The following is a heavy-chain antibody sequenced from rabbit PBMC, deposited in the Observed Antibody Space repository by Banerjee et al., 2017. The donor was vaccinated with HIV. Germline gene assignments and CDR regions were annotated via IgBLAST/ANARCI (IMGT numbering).Heavy chain of an antibody. D-gene: IGHD6-1*01. CDR3: ARDWEYAGYAGYGYANL. CDR2: IYAGSSGST. V-gene: IGHV1S40*01. J-gene: IGHJ4*01. Sequence: QSLEESGGDLVKPGASLTLTCTASGFSFSSSYYMCWVRQAPGKGLEWIACIYAGSSGSTYYASWAKGRFTISKTSSTTVTLQMTSLTAADTATYFCARDWEYAGYAGYGYANLWGPGTLVTDS. CDR1: GFSFSSSYY.